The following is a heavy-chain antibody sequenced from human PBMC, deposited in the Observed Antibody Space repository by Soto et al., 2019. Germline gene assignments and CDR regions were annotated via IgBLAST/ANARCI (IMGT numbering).Heavy chain of an antibody. CDR2: IYHSGST. D-gene: IGHD2-15*01. V-gene: IGHV4-38-2*01. J-gene: IGHJ5*02. CDR1: GYSISSGYY. CDR3: ARGPNVVVVAATLYVGEENNWFDP. Sequence: LSLTCAVSGYSISSGYYWGWIRQPPGKGLEWIGSIYHSGSTYYNPSLKSRVTISVDTSKNQFSLKLSSVTAADTAVYYCARGPNVVVVAATLYVGEENNWFDPWGQGTLVTVS.